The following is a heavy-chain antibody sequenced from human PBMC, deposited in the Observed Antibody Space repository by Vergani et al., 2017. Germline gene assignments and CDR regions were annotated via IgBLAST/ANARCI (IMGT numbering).Heavy chain of an antibody. CDR2: IIPIFGTA. CDR3: ARDLHPNCSSTSCDESSFDP. D-gene: IGHD2-2*01. Sequence: QVQLVQSGAEVKKPGSSVKVSCKASGGTFSSYAISWVRQAPGQGLEWMGGIIPIFGTANYAQKFQGRVTITADESTSTAYMELSSLRSEDTAVYYCARDLHPNCSSTSCDESSFDPWGQGTLVTVSS. CDR1: GGTFSSYA. V-gene: IGHV1-69*01. J-gene: IGHJ5*02.